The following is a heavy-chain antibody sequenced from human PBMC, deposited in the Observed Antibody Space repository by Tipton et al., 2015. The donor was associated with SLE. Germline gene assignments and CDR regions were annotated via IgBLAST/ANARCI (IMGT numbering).Heavy chain of an antibody. CDR2: IYHSGST. J-gene: IGHJ4*02. V-gene: IGHV4-38-2*02. Sequence: LRLSCAVSGYSISSGYYWGWIRRLPGKGLEWIGSIYHSGSTYHNPSLKSRVTISVDTSKNQFSLKLSSVTAADPAVYYCARDLGMATISFDYWGQGTLVTVSS. D-gene: IGHD5-24*01. CDR1: GYSISSGYY. CDR3: ARDLGMATISFDY.